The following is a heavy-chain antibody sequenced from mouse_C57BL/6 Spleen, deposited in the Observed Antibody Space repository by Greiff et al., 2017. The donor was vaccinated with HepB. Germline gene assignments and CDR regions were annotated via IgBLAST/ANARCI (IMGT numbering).Heavy chain of an antibody. V-gene: IGHV1-64*01. CDR1: GYTFTSYW. Sequence: QVQLQQPGAELVKPGASVKLSCKASGYTFTSYWMHWVKQRPGQGLEWIGMIHPNSGSTNYNEKFKSKATLTVDKSSSTAYMQLSSLTSEDSAFYYCARVYSNYEGAMDYWGQGTSVTVSS. CDR2: IHPNSGST. CDR3: ARVYSNYEGAMDY. J-gene: IGHJ4*01. D-gene: IGHD2-5*01.